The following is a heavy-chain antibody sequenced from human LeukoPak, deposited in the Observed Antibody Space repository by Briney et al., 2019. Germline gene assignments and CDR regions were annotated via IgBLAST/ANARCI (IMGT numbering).Heavy chain of an antibody. D-gene: IGHD6-6*01. CDR1: GFTFSDYF. Sequence: GGSLRLSCAASGFTFSDYFMSWIRQAPGKGLEWLSHISSSGTGYYTDSVKGRATISMDNAKNSLYLQMNSLRAEDTAVYYCAREDPNPSSRANFDYWGQGTLVTVSS. CDR2: ISSSGTG. J-gene: IGHJ4*02. V-gene: IGHV3-11*04. CDR3: AREDPNPSSRANFDY.